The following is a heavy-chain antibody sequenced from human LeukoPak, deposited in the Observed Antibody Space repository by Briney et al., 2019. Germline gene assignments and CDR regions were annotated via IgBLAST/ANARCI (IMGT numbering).Heavy chain of an antibody. D-gene: IGHD3-3*02. J-gene: IGHJ2*01. CDR1: GFTISNAYY. Sequence: SETLSLTCSVSGFTISNAYYWAWIRQPPGKGLEWIGSIFHSGNTHYNPSLQTRVTISLDASRNQFSLNLDSVNAADTAVYFCARGISINWYFDLWGRGTLVTVSS. V-gene: IGHV4-38-2*02. CDR3: ARGISINWYFDL. CDR2: IFHSGNT.